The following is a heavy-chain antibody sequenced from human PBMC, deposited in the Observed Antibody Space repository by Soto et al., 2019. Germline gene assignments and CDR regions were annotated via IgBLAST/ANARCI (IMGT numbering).Heavy chain of an antibody. J-gene: IGHJ4*02. CDR1: GGSITNSNW. Sequence: SETLSLTCTVSGGSITNSNWWSWVRLPPAKGLEWIGDIYHAGSTKYNPSLERRVTMSVDTSNNQFGLTLTSVTAADTAVDFCARGPPIVGNTRPLESWGQGTLVTVSS. CDR3: ARGPPIVGNTRPLES. D-gene: IGHD1-26*01. V-gene: IGHV4-4*02. CDR2: IYHAGST.